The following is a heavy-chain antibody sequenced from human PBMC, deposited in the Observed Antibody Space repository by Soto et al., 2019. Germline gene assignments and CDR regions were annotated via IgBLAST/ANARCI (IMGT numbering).Heavy chain of an antibody. CDR2: INGGGGTT. Sequence: EVQLLESGGHLIQPGESLRLSCAASGFSFSGYTMNWVRQAQGKGLEWISGINGGGGTTYYENSVKGRFTISSDDSKNILYLQMNSPRAEDTAIYYCAKDRHPDGIWTFDYWGRGTLVTVSS. J-gene: IGHJ4*02. CDR3: AKDRHPDGIWTFDY. V-gene: IGHV3-23*01. CDR1: GFSFSGYT. D-gene: IGHD3-9*01.